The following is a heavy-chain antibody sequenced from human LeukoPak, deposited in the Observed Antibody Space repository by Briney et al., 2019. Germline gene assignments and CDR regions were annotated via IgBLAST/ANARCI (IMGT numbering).Heavy chain of an antibody. D-gene: IGHD3-22*01. CDR3: ASFSRYSDSIYHDLAS. CDR2: IYSTGST. CDR1: GGSISGYY. Sequence: SETLSLTCTVSGGSISGYYWSWVRQSPEKGLESIGFIYSTGSTSYNPSLKSRVTISIDTSQNQFSLRLTSVTAADTAVYYCASFSRYSDSIYHDLASWGQGTLVSVSS. V-gene: IGHV4-59*01. J-gene: IGHJ5*02.